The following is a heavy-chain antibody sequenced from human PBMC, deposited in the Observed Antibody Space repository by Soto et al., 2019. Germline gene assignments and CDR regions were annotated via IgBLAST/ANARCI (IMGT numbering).Heavy chain of an antibody. CDR2: INHSGST. J-gene: IGHJ3*02. V-gene: IGHV4-34*01. Sequence: SETPSLTCAVYGGSFSGYYWGWIRQPPGKGLEWIGEINHSGSTNYNPSLKSRVTISVDTSKNQFSLKLSSVTAADTAVYYCARGPYCSGGSCYSPHAFDIWGQGTMVTVSS. CDR1: GGSFSGYY. D-gene: IGHD2-15*01. CDR3: ARGPYCSGGSCYSPHAFDI.